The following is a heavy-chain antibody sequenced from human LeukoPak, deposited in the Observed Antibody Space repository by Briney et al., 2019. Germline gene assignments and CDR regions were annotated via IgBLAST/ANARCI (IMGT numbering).Heavy chain of an antibody. D-gene: IGHD4-17*01. CDR2: ISYTGST. J-gene: IGHJ4*02. CDR3: ARIHDYGVYAFDR. CDR1: GGSISPYY. V-gene: IGHV4-59*08. Sequence: PSETLSLTCTVSGGSISPYYWSWIRQPPGKGLEYIGYISYTGSTNSNPSLKSRLTISVDTSKNQFSLKLRSVTAADTALYYCARIHDYGVYAFDRWGQGTLVTVSS.